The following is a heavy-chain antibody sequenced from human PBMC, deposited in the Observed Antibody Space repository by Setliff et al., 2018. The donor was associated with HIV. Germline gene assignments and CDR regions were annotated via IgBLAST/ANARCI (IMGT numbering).Heavy chain of an antibody. CDR2: IYTSGST. D-gene: IGHD3-3*01. Sequence: SETLSLTCTVSGGSISSYYWSWIRQPPGKGLEWIGHIYTSGSTNYNPSLKSRVTMSVGTSKNQFSLKLSSVTAADTAVYYCARCYYNFWSGYPLDYMDVWGKGTTVTVSS. CDR3: ARCYYNFWSGYPLDYMDV. V-gene: IGHV4-4*08. J-gene: IGHJ6*03. CDR1: GGSISSYY.